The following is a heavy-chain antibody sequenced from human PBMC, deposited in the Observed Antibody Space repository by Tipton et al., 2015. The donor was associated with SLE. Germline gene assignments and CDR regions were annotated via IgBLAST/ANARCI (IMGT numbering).Heavy chain of an antibody. D-gene: IGHD1-26*01. CDR2: IYHTGST. V-gene: IGHV4-4*07. J-gene: IGHJ3*02. Sequence: TLSLTCTVSGDSISTYYWSWIRQPAGKGLEWIGRIYHTGSTKYNPSLESRVTMSVDTSKNQFSLKLTSVTAADTAVYFCARGLGSYVAFHIWGPGAMVTVSS. CDR1: GDSISTYY. CDR3: ARGLGSYVAFHI.